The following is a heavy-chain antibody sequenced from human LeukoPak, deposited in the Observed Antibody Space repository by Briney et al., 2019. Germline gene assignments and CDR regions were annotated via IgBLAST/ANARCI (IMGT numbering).Heavy chain of an antibody. CDR1: GFTFSYYY. D-gene: IGHD1-1*01. J-gene: IGHJ4*02. CDR2: ISSSSSYT. CDR3: ARGFTAGLDY. V-gene: IGHV3-11*05. Sequence: PGGSLRLSCAASGFTFSYYYMSWIRQAPGKGLEWVSCISSSSSYTNYADSVKGRFTISRDNAKNSLYLQMNSLRAEDTAVYFCARGFTAGLDYWGQGTLVPVSS.